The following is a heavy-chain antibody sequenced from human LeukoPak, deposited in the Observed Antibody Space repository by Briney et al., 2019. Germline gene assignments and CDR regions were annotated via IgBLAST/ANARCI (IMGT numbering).Heavy chain of an antibody. Sequence: ASVKVSCKASGGTFSSYAISWVRQAPGQGLEWMGGIIPIFGTANYAQKFQGRVTITADESTSTAYMELSGLRSEDTAVYYCARILAVAGIYFDYWGQGTLVTVSS. CDR1: GGTFSSYA. CDR2: IIPIFGTA. D-gene: IGHD6-19*01. V-gene: IGHV1-69*13. CDR3: ARILAVAGIYFDY. J-gene: IGHJ4*02.